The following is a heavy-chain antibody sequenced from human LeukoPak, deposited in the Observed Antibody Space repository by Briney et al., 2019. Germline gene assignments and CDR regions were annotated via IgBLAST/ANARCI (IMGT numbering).Heavy chain of an antibody. CDR1: GYTFTSYG. Sequence: GASVKVSCKASGYTFTSYGISWVRQAPGQGLEWMGWISAYNGNTNYAQKLQGRVTMTTDTSTSTAYMELRSLRAEDTAVYYCAKVVVSGWFGYGMDVWGQGTTVTVSS. CDR3: AKVVVSGWFGYGMDV. V-gene: IGHV1-18*01. CDR2: ISAYNGNT. D-gene: IGHD2-21*02. J-gene: IGHJ6*02.